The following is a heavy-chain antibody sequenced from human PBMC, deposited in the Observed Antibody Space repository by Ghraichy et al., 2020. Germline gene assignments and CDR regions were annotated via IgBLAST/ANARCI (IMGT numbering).Heavy chain of an antibody. J-gene: IGHJ4*02. V-gene: IGHV4-34*01. CDR3: ARFGYGAYFDY. Sequence: SETLSLTCAVYGGSFSGYYWSWIRQPPGKGLEWIGEINHSGSTNYNPSLKSRVTISVDTSKNQFSLKLSSVTAADTAVYYCARFGYGAYFDYWGQGTLVTVSS. CDR1: GGSFSGYY. D-gene: IGHD4-17*01. CDR2: INHSGST.